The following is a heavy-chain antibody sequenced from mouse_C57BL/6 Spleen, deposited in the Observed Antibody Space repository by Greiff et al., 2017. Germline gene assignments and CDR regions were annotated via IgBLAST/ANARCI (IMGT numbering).Heavy chain of an antibody. V-gene: IGHV1-26*01. J-gene: IGHJ2*01. D-gene: IGHD2-2*01. CDR2: INPNNGGT. CDR1: GYTFTSYW. CDR3: ARYGYYFDY. Sequence: VQLQQPGAELVKPGASVKLSCKASGYTFTSYWMHWVKQSHGKSLEWIGDINPNNGGTSYNQKFKGKATLTVDKSSSTTYMELRSLTSEDSAVYYCARYGYYFDYWGQGTTLTVSS.